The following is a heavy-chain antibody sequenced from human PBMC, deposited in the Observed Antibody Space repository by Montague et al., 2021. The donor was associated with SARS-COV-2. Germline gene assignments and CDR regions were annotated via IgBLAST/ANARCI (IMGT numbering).Heavy chain of an antibody. J-gene: IGHJ6*03. Sequence: SRRLSCAASGFPFSGYEMNWVRQAPGKGLEWVSYISSSGSTIYYADSVKGRFTISRDNAKNSLYLQMNSLRAEDTAVYYCAREKARITIFGAPRGYMDVWGKGTTVTVSS. V-gene: IGHV3-48*03. D-gene: IGHD3-3*01. CDR2: ISSSGSTI. CDR1: GFPFSGYE. CDR3: AREKARITIFGAPRGYMDV.